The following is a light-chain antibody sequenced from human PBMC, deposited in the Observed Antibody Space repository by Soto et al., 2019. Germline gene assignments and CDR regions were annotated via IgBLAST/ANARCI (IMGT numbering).Light chain of an antibody. CDR2: AAS. J-gene: IGKJ4*01. CDR1: QGIDNH. V-gene: IGKV1-27*01. CDR3: QKCKVAPFT. Sequence: SSLSASVGDRVTITCRASQGIDNHLAWYQQKPGKAPELLIYAASTLQSGVPSRFTGSGSGTDFTLTISSLQPEDAATYYCQKCKVAPFTFGGGTKVDIK.